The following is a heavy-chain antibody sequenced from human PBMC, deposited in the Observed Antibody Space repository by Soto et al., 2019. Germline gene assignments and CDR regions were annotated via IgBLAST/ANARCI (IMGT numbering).Heavy chain of an antibody. D-gene: IGHD6-19*01. CDR2: ITDSGYTA. CDR1: GFSFGTFV. V-gene: IGHV3-23*01. J-gene: IGHJ4*02. Sequence: GGSLRLSCAASGFSFGTFVMTWFRQAPGGGLEWVASITDSGYTASYAETVEGRFTVSRDNSKNKLHLQMNDLRAEDTATYYCAKNGQWLATPPEAWGQGTLVTVS. CDR3: AKNGQWLATPPEA.